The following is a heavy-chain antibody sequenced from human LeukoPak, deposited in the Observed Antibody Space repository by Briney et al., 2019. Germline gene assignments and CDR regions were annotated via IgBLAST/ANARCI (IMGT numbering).Heavy chain of an antibody. D-gene: IGHD2-2*01. J-gene: IGHJ3*02. V-gene: IGHV1-69*04. CDR3: ARESDIVVVPAAIYAFDI. CDR1: GGTFSSYA. Sequence: AASVKVSCKASGGTFSSYAISWVRQAPGQGLEWMGRIIPILGIANYAQKFQGRATITADKSTSTAYMELSSLRSEDTAVYYCARESDIVVVPAAIYAFDIWGQGTMVTVSS. CDR2: IIPILGIA.